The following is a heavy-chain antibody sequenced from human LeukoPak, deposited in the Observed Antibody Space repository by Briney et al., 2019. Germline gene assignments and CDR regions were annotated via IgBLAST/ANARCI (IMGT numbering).Heavy chain of an antibody. CDR3: ATATYYYDSSGYYEDAFGI. V-gene: IGHV1-2*02. J-gene: IGHJ3*02. CDR2: INPNSGGT. D-gene: IGHD3-22*01. Sequence: ASVKVSCKASGYTFTGYYMHWVRQAPGQGLEWMGWINPNSGGTNYAQKFQGRVTMTRDTSISTAYMELSRLRSDDTAVYYCATATYYYDSSGYYEDAFGIWGQGTMVTVSS. CDR1: GYTFTGYY.